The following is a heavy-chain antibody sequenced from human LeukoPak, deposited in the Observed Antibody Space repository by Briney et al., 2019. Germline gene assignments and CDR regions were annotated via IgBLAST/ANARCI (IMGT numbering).Heavy chain of an antibody. D-gene: IGHD6-19*01. CDR1: GGSISSYY. Sequence: SETLSLTCTLSGGSISSYYWNWFRQPPGKGLEWIGDVYYSGGTNYNPSLKSRVTISVDTSKNQFSLKLSSVTAADTAVYYCARGYFWAIAVAGYYFDYWGQGTLVTVSS. CDR2: VYYSGGT. J-gene: IGHJ4*02. CDR3: ARGYFWAIAVAGYYFDY. V-gene: IGHV4-59*01.